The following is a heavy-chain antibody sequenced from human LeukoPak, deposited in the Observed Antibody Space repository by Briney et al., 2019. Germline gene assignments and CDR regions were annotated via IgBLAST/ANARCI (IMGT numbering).Heavy chain of an antibody. J-gene: IGHJ4*02. Sequence: GGSLRLSCAASGFTFSTYSMNWVRQAPGKGLEWVSYISSSSSIIYYADSVKGRFTISRDNAKNSLYLQMNSLRAEDTAVYYCARDVLDSYGHWGQGTLVTVSS. CDR1: GFTFSTYS. CDR3: ARDVLDSYGH. V-gene: IGHV3-48*01. D-gene: IGHD5-18*01. CDR2: ISSSSSII.